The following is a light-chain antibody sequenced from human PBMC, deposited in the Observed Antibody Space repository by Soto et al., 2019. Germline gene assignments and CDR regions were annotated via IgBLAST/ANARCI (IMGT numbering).Light chain of an antibody. Sequence: EIVLTQSPAILSLSPGERATLSCRASQSVSAYLAWYQQRPGRAPRLLIYDVSNRAPGIPARFSGGGSGTDFTLTIRSLEPEDFAVYYCQQRSNWPPWTFGQGTTVDIK. J-gene: IGKJ1*01. CDR3: QQRSNWPPWT. V-gene: IGKV3-11*01. CDR2: DVS. CDR1: QSVSAY.